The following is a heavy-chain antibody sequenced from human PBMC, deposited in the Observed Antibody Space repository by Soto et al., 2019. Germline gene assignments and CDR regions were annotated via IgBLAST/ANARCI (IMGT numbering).Heavy chain of an antibody. D-gene: IGHD2-2*01. Sequence: SETLSLTCAVSGGSISSSNWWSWVRQPPGKGLEWIGEIYHSGNPYYNPSLKSRVIISVDRSKNQFSLKVSSVTAADTAVYYCTRPRDCSSTSCYGALDPWGQGTLVTVPQ. J-gene: IGHJ5*02. CDR1: GGSISSSNW. CDR2: IYHSGNP. V-gene: IGHV4-4*02. CDR3: TRPRDCSSTSCYGALDP.